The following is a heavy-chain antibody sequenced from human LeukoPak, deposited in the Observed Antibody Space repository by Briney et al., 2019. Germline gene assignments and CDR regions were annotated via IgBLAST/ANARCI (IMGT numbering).Heavy chain of an antibody. V-gene: IGHV4-59*01. J-gene: IGHJ4*02. Sequence: SETLSLTCTVSGGSISTYYWSWIRQPPGKGLEWIGYVFHSGNTNYNPSLKSRVIISVDASKNQFSLKLNSVTAADTAVYYCARDLWGYNSGSYLGYWGQGALVTVSS. CDR2: VFHSGNT. CDR1: GGSISTYY. CDR3: ARDLWGYNSGSYLGY. D-gene: IGHD3-10*01.